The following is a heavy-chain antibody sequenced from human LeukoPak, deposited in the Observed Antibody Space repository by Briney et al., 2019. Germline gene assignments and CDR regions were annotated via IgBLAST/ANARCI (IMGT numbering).Heavy chain of an antibody. CDR3: ARGFGDWGLSWFDP. CDR1: GGSFSGYY. CDR2: IYYSGSA. Sequence: PSETLSLTCAVYGGSFSGYYWSWIRQPPGKGLEWIGYIYYSGSAKYNPSLKSRVTIPVDTSKNQFSLKLTSVPAADTAVYYCARGFGDWGLSWFDPWGQGTLVTVSS. J-gene: IGHJ5*02. D-gene: IGHD3-10*01. V-gene: IGHV4-59*01.